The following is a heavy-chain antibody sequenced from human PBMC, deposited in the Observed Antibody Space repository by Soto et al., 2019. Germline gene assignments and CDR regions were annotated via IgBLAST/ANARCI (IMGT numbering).Heavy chain of an antibody. CDR1: GYSFPSHG. CDR3: ATLPPYYFDTSGYFLED. V-gene: IGHV1-18*01. J-gene: IGHJ4*02. Sequence: ASVKVSCKASGYSFPSHGIVWMRQAPGQGLEWMGWITTFNGNTNYAKKFQERVTMTADTSTSTVYMEFRSLRYDDTAVYFCATLPPYYFDTSGYFLEDWGQGTLVTVSS. CDR2: ITTFNGNT. D-gene: IGHD3-22*01.